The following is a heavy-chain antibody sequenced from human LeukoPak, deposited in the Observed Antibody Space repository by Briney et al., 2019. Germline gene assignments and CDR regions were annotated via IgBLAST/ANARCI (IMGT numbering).Heavy chain of an antibody. CDR2: IIPIFGTA. D-gene: IGHD3-22*01. V-gene: IGHV1-69*05. Sequence: SVKVSCKASGGTFSSYAISWVRQAPGQGLEWMGGIIPIFGTANYAQKFQGRVTITTDESTSTAYMELSSLRSEDTAAYYCARKSEDSSGYYHFDYWGQGTLVTVSS. J-gene: IGHJ4*02. CDR1: GGTFSSYA. CDR3: ARKSEDSSGYYHFDY.